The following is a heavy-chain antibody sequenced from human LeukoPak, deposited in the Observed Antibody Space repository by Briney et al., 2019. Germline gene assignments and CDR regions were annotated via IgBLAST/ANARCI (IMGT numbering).Heavy chain of an antibody. CDR3: ARDIDVLSAFDI. Sequence: SVKVSCKASGGTFSSYAISWVRQAPGQGLERMGGIIPIFGTANYAQKFQGRVTITADESTSTAYMELSSLRSEDTAVYYCARDIDVLSAFDIWGQGTMVTVSS. CDR1: GGTFSSYA. J-gene: IGHJ3*02. V-gene: IGHV1-69*13. CDR2: IIPIFGTA. D-gene: IGHD2-15*01.